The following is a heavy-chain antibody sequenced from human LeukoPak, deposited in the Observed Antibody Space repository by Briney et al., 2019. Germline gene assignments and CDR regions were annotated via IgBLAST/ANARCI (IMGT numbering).Heavy chain of an antibody. V-gene: IGHV1-18*01. D-gene: IGHD6-13*01. CDR3: ARTRQYSSSWYCWFDP. CDR2: ISAYNGNT. J-gene: IGHJ5*02. CDR1: GYIFTSYV. Sequence: GASVKVSCKASGYIFTSYVISWVRQAPGQGLEWMGWISAYNGNTNYAQKLQGRVTMTTDTSTSTAYMELRSLRSDDTAVYYCARTRQYSSSWYCWFDPWGQGTLVTVSS.